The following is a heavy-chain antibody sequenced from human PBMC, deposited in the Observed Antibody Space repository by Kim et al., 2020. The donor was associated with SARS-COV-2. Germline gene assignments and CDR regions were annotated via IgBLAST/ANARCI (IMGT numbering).Heavy chain of an antibody. J-gene: IGHJ6*02. CDR3: AKEGGVIAAAWTSHYYYGMDA. V-gene: IGHV3-30*18. CDR2: ISYDGSNK. D-gene: IGHD6-13*01. CDR1: GFTFSSYG. Sequence: GGSLRLSCAASGFTFSSYGMHWVRQAPGKGLEWVAVISYDGSNKYYADSVKGRFTISRDNSKNTLYLQMNSLRAEDTAVYYCAKEGGVIAAAWTSHYYYGMDAWGQGTTVTVSS.